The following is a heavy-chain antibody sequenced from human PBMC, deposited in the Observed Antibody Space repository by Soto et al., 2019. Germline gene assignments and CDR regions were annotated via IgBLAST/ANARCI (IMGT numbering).Heavy chain of an antibody. D-gene: IGHD2-21*01. Sequence: SETLSLTCIFSVASLSDANYCWVWIRQPPGEGLEWSGSFHYDGRTYYNASLKSRVTISVDTSKNHFSLMLTSVTAADTAVYYCARRYHIVVAPTWGQGTMVTVSS. CDR2: FHYDGRT. CDR1: VASLSDANYC. J-gene: IGHJ4*02. CDR3: ARRYHIVVAPT. V-gene: IGHV4-39*02.